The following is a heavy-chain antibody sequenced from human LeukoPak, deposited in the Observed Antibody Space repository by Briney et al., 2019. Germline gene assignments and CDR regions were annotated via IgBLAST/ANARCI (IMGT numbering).Heavy chain of an antibody. CDR3: ARDRRVYYGSGSYYFDY. V-gene: IGHV3-48*03. J-gene: IGHJ4*02. CDR1: GFTFSSYE. CDR2: ISSSGSTI. Sequence: PGGSLRLSCAASGFTFSSYEMNWVRQAPGKGLEWVSYISSSGSTIYYADSVKGRFTISRDNAKNSLYLRMNSLRAEDTAVYYCARDRRVYYGSGSYYFDYWGQGTLVTVSS. D-gene: IGHD3-10*01.